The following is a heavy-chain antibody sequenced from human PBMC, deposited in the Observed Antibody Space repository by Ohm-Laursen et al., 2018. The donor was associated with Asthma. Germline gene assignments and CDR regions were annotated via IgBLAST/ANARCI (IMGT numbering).Heavy chain of an antibody. CDR1: GGTLGTSV. D-gene: IGHD2-15*01. CDR3: ARKAGSCITSNCYSLDF. V-gene: IGHV1-69*01. Sequence: ESSVKVSCKSLGGTLGTSVIGWVRQAPGQGLEWLGGINSVFGTSTYAQKFHDRFTITADESTSTVYMTLSSLTSEDTAMYYCARKAGSCITSNCYSLDFWGQGTLVTVSS. CDR2: INSVFGTS. J-gene: IGHJ4*02.